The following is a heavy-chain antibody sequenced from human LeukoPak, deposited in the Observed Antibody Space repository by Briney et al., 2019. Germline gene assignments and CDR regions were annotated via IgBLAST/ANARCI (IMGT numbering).Heavy chain of an antibody. V-gene: IGHV3-21*03. D-gene: IGHD3-10*01. CDR3: ARDLGENYYGSGSSKIFDY. Sequence: GGSLRLSCAASGFTFSSYSMNWVRQAPGKGLEWVSSISSSSSYIYYADSVKGRFTISRDNAKNSLYLQMNSLRAEDTAVYYCARDLGENYYGSGSSKIFDYWGQGSLVTVSS. J-gene: IGHJ4*02. CDR2: ISSSSSYI. CDR1: GFTFSSYS.